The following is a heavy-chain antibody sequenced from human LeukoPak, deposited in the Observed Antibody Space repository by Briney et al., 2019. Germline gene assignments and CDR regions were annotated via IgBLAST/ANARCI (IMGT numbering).Heavy chain of an antibody. CDR2: ISAYSDNT. J-gene: IGHJ4*02. V-gene: IGHV1-18*01. D-gene: IGHD2-15*01. CDR1: GYTFTNYA. Sequence: ASVKVSCKAPGYTFTNYAISWVRQAPGQGLEWMGWISAYSDNTNYAQKFQGRVTMTTDTSTSTAYMELRSLRSDDTAVYYCARDVGEGYCSGGSCSDYWGQGTLVTVSS. CDR3: ARDVGEGYCSGGSCSDY.